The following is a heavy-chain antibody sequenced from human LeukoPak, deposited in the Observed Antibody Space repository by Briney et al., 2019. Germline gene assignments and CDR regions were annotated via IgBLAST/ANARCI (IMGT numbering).Heavy chain of an antibody. CDR1: GFTFSSYA. CDR2: ISYTEIHM. J-gene: IGHJ4*02. D-gene: IGHD3-16*01. Sequence: GGSLRLSCAASGFTFSSYAMSWVRQAPGKGLEWVAVISYTEIHMYYADSVKGRFTISRDNSRNTLYLQMNSLRAEDTAVYYCARDRQGGNWGDFDFWGQGTLVTVSS. CDR3: ARDRQGGNWGDFDF. V-gene: IGHV3-30*03.